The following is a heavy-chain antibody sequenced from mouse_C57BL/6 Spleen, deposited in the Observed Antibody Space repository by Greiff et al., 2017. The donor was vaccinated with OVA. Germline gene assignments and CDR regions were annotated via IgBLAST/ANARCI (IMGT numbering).Heavy chain of an antibody. D-gene: IGHD2-3*01. J-gene: IGHJ3*01. CDR1: EYEFPSND. V-gene: IGHV5-2*01. Sequence: DVKLVESGGGLVQPGESLKLSCESNEYEFPSNDMSWVRKTPEKRLELVAAINSDGGSTYYPDTMERRFIISRDNTKKTLYLQISSLRSEDTALYYCARLGWLLRGWFAYWGQGTLVTVSA. CDR3: ARLGWLLRGWFAY. CDR2: INSDGGST.